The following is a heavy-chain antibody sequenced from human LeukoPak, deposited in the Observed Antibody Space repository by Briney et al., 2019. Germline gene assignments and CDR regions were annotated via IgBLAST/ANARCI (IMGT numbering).Heavy chain of an antibody. D-gene: IGHD1-26*01. J-gene: IGHJ6*02. Sequence: SQTLSLTCAISGDSVSSNSAAWNWIRQSPSRGLEWLGRTYYRSKWYNDYAVSVKSRITINPDTSKNQFSLQLNSVTPEDTAVYYCARERFSGSYAGPYYYYGMDVWGQGTTATVSS. CDR1: GDSVSSNSAA. V-gene: IGHV6-1*01. CDR3: ARERFSGSYAGPYYYYGMDV. CDR2: TYYRSKWYN.